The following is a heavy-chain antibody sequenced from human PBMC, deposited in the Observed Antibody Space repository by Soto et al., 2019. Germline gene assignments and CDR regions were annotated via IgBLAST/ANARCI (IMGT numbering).Heavy chain of an antibody. CDR3: ARSFNLNYLWFGP. CDR2: INPNSGGT. V-gene: IGHV1-2*02. CDR1: GYTFSGYY. D-gene: IGHD1-7*01. Sequence: GASVKVSCKTSGYTFSGYYMHWVRQAPGQGLEWMGWINPNSGGTNYAQKFQGRVTMTRDTSISTGYMDLSRLRSDDTAVYYCARSFNLNYLWFGPWGQGSLVTVSS. J-gene: IGHJ5*02.